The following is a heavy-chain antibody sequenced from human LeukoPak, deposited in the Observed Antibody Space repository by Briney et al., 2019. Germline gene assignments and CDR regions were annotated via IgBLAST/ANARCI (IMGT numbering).Heavy chain of an antibody. J-gene: IGHJ5*02. D-gene: IGHD1-1*01. CDR2: IYTSGST. V-gene: IGHV4-4*07. CDR3: ARLNWNDGLHWFDP. Sequence: SETLSLTCTVSGGSISSYYWSWIRQPAGKGLEWIGRIYTSGSTNYNPSLKSRVTMSVDTSKNQFSLKLRSVTVADTAVYYCARLNWNDGLHWFDPWGQGTLVTVSS. CDR1: GGSISSYY.